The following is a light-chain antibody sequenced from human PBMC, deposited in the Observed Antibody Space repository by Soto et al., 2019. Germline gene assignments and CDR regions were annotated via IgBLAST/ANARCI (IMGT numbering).Light chain of an antibody. J-gene: IGKJ1*01. Sequence: EIVLTQSPATLSFSPGERFTLSFRASESVTNYLAWYQQKPGQAPRLLVYDVSNRATGIPARFSGGGSGTDFTLTISNLEPEDFAVYYCQQRSDWPWTFGQGTKVDIK. CDR1: ESVTNY. CDR3: QQRSDWPWT. V-gene: IGKV3-11*01. CDR2: DVS.